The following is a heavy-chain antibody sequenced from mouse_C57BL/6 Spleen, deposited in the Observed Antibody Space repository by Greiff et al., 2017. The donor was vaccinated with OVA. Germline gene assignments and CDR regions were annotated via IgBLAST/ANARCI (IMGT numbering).Heavy chain of an antibody. V-gene: IGHV1-15*01. Sequence: VKLQESGAELVRPGASVTLSCKASGYTFTDYEMHWVKQTPVHGLEWIGAIDPETGGTAYNQKFKGKAILTADKSSSTAYMELRSLTSEDSAVYYCTRYDYDVDYAMDDWGQGTSVTVSS. CDR3: TRYDYDVDYAMDD. J-gene: IGHJ4*01. CDR2: IDPETGGT. CDR1: GYTFTDYE. D-gene: IGHD2-4*01.